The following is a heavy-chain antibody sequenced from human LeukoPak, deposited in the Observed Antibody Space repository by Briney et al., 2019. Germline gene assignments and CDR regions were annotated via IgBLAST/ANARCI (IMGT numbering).Heavy chain of an antibody. CDR2: ISAYNGNT. CDR1: GYTFTIYG. D-gene: IGHD3-10*01. Sequence: ASVTVSFTASGYTFTIYGISWVRQAPGQGHEGMGWISAYNGNTNYAQKLQGRVTMTTDTSTSTAYMELRSLRSDDTAVYYCARFAHVGPVDYWGQGTLVTVSS. CDR3: ARFAHVGPVDY. V-gene: IGHV1-18*01. J-gene: IGHJ4*02.